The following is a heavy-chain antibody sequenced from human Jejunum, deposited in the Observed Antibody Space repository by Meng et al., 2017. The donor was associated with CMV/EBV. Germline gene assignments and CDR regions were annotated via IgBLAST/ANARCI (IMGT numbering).Heavy chain of an antibody. V-gene: IGHV1-69*04. J-gene: IGHJ4*02. CDR1: GGTFSSYA. Sequence: QVQLVQSGPEGKRPGSSGKGSCKASGGTFSSYAISWVRQAPGQGLEWMGGIIPILGIANYAQKFQGRVTITADKSTSTAYMELSSLRSEDTAVYYCAREGPGGMATTPYFDYWGQGTLVTVSS. CDR2: IIPILGIA. CDR3: AREGPGGMATTPYFDY. D-gene: IGHD5-24*01.